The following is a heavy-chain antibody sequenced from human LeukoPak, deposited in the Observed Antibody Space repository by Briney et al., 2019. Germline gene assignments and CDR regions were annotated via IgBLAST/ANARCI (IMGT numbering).Heavy chain of an antibody. D-gene: IGHD2-15*01. CDR1: GFTFSSYS. J-gene: IGHJ4*02. V-gene: IGHV3-21*01. Sequence: GGSLRLSCAASGFTFSSYSMNWVRQAPGKGLEWVSSISSSSSYIYYADSVKGRFTISRDNAKDSLYLQMNSLRAEDTAVYYCARATWGHCSGGSCYSVYFDYWGQGTLVTVSS. CDR2: ISSSSSYI. CDR3: ARATWGHCSGGSCYSVYFDY.